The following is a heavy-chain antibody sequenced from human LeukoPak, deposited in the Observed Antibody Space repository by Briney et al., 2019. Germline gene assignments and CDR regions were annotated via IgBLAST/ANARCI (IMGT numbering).Heavy chain of an antibody. J-gene: IGHJ4*02. CDR3: TTGVIAVAGDY. CDR2: IKSKTDGGTT. V-gene: IGHV3-15*01. CDR1: GFTFSNDW. D-gene: IGHD6-19*01. Sequence: GGSLRLSCAASGFTFSNDWMSWVRQAPGKGLEWVGRIKSKTDGGTTDYAAPVKGRFTISRDDSKNTLYLQMNSLKTEDTAVYYCTTGVIAVAGDYWGQGTLVTVSS.